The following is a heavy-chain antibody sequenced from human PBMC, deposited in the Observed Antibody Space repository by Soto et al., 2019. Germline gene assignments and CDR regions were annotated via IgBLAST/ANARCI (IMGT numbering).Heavy chain of an antibody. D-gene: IGHD6-19*01. V-gene: IGHV4-31*11. Sequence: PSETLSLTCAVSGGSISSGGYYWSWIRQHPGKGLEWIGYIYYSGSTYYNPSLKSRVTISVDTSKDQFSLKLSSVTAADTAVYYCARDFTDSSGPTLGMGVWGQGTTVTVS. CDR3: ARDFTDSSGPTLGMGV. CDR1: GGSISSGGYY. CDR2: IYYSGST. J-gene: IGHJ6*02.